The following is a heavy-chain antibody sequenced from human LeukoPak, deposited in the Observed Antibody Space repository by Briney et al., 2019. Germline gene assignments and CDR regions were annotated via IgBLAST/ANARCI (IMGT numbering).Heavy chain of an antibody. Sequence: SETLSLTCTVSGDSISSSISYFWGWIRQPPGKGLEWIGSIYYSGSVYYKPSLKGRLSMSADTFKNQFPLKLSSVTAADTAVYYCARDLAAAPRSYYYYMDVWGKGTTVTISS. V-gene: IGHV4-39*06. CDR2: IYYSGSV. J-gene: IGHJ6*03. D-gene: IGHD6-13*01. CDR3: ARDLAAAPRSYYYYMDV. CDR1: GDSISSSISYF.